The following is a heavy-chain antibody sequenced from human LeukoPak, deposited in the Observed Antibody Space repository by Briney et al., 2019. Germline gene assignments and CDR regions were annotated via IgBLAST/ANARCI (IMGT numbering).Heavy chain of an antibody. CDR2: ISSSSSYI. CDR1: GFTFSSYS. Sequence: PGGSLRLSCAASGFTFSSYSMNWVRQAPGKGLEWVSSISSSSSYIYYADSVKGRFTISRDNAKNSLYLQMNSLRAEDTAVYYCAREEVYCSGGSCYSDFDYWGQETLVTVSS. V-gene: IGHV3-21*01. CDR3: AREEVYCSGGSCYSDFDY. D-gene: IGHD2-15*01. J-gene: IGHJ4*02.